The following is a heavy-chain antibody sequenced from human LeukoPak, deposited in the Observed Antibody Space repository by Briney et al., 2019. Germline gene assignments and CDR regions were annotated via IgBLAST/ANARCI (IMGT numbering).Heavy chain of an antibody. CDR1: GGSISSYY. D-gene: IGHD6-19*01. J-gene: IGHJ4*02. V-gene: IGHV4-59*01. CDR3: ARSGGYSSPQNY. CDR2: IYYSGST. Sequence: SETLSLTCTVSGGSISSYYWSWIRQPPGKGLEWIGYIYYSGSTNYNPSPKSRVTISLDTSKSQFSLKLTSVTAADTAVYYCARSGGYSSPQNYWGQGTLVTVSS.